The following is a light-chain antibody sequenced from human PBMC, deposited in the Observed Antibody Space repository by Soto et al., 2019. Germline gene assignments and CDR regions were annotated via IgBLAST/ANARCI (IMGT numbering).Light chain of an antibody. CDR1: SSDVGAYNY. CDR2: DVS. Sequence: QSALTKPASVSGSPGQSITISCTGTSSDVGAYNYVSWYQQHPGKAPKLMICDVSNRPSGVSNRFSGSKSGNTASLTISGLQAEDEADYYCSSYTSSSTLVFGTGTKVTVL. J-gene: IGLJ1*01. V-gene: IGLV2-14*01. CDR3: SSYTSSSTLV.